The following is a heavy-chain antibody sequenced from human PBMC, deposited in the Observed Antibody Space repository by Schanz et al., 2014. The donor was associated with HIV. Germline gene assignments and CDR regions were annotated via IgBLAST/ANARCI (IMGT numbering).Heavy chain of an antibody. J-gene: IGHJ6*02. CDR2: ISAYNGKT. CDR3: ARGARYGMDV. Sequence: QVQLVQAGAEVKKPGASVKVSCKASGYTFSSHGISWVRQAPGQGLEGMGWISAYNGKTNYARKVQGRVTMTPDTSTAADYMELRSLRSDDTAVYYCARGARYGMDVWGQGTTVTVSS. V-gene: IGHV1-18*01. CDR1: GYTFSSHG.